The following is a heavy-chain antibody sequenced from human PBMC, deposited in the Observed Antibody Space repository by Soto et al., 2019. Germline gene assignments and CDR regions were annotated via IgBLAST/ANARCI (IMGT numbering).Heavy chain of an antibody. Sequence: QVHLVQSGAEVKKPGASVKVSCQASGYAFTTYGITWVRQAPGQGLEWMGWISAHNGNTNYVQKLQGRVTVTRDTSTSTAYMELRSLRSVDTAGYYCARGRYGDYWGQGALVTVSS. CDR3: ARGRYGDY. CDR2: ISAHNGNT. D-gene: IGHD1-1*01. CDR1: GYAFTTYG. J-gene: IGHJ4*02. V-gene: IGHV1-18*01.